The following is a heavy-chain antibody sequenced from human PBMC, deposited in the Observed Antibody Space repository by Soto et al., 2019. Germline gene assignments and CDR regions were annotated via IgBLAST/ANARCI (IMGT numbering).Heavy chain of an antibody. J-gene: IGHJ4*02. CDR2: IYYKGIT. CDR3: AGASLYVYHFDY. Sequence: SETLSLTCTVSGGSVSSGSYYWSWIRQPPGKGLEWIGYIYYKGITNYNPSLKSRVTISIDTSKNQFSLNLTSVTAADTAVYYCAGASLYVYHFDYWGQGTLVTVSS. V-gene: IGHV4-61*01. D-gene: IGHD5-18*01. CDR1: GGSVSSGSYY.